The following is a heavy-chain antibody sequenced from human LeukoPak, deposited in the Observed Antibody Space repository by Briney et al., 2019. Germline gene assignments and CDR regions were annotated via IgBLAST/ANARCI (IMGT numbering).Heavy chain of an antibody. CDR2: ISGSGTST. CDR3: ARNYYYYMDV. CDR1: GFTFSSYV. Sequence: GGSLRLSCAASGFTFSSYVMSWVRQAPGKGLEWVSAISGSGTSTYYADSVKGRFTISRDNAKNSLYLQMNSLRAEDTAVYYCARNYYYYMDVWGKGTTVTVSS. V-gene: IGHV3-23*01. J-gene: IGHJ6*03.